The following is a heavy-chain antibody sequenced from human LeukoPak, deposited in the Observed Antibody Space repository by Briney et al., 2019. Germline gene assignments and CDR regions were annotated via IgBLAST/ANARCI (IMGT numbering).Heavy chain of an antibody. Sequence: SETLSLTCTVSGGSISSYYWSWIRQPPGKGLEWIGYIYYSGSINYNPSLKSRVTISVDTSKNQFSLKLSSVTAADTTVYYCARHRSSASWKNYYGMDVWGQGTTVTVSS. J-gene: IGHJ6*02. D-gene: IGHD2-2*01. CDR3: ARHRSSASWKNYYGMDV. V-gene: IGHV4-59*01. CDR1: GGSISSYY. CDR2: IYYSGSI.